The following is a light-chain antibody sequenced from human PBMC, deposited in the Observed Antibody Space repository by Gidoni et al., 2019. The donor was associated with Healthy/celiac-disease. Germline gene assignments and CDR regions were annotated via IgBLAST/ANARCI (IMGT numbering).Light chain of an antibody. V-gene: IGLV1-40*01. CDR3: QSYDSSRKV. J-gene: IGLJ2*01. CDR1: SSNIGACYD. CDR2: GTS. Sequence: QSVLTQQPSVTGAPEQRVTISATGSSSNIGACYDVHWNQQLPGTAPQLRIYGTSYRPSGVPDRFSRYNSGTSASLAITGLQAEDEADYYCQSYDSSRKVFGGGTKLTVL.